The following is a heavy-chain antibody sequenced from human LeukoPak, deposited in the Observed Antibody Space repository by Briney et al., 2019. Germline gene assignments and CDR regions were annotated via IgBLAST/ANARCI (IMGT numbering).Heavy chain of an antibody. D-gene: IGHD2-2*01. J-gene: IGHJ5*02. Sequence: SQTLSLTCAISGDSVSSNSVTWNWIRQSPSRGLEWLGRTYYRSTWYNDYAVSVRGQITVNPDTSKNQFSLHLNSVTPEDTAVYYCARRLTQYDCFDPWGQGILVTVSS. CDR3: ARRLTQYDCFDP. CDR1: GDSVSSNSVT. V-gene: IGHV6-1*01. CDR2: TYYRSTWYN.